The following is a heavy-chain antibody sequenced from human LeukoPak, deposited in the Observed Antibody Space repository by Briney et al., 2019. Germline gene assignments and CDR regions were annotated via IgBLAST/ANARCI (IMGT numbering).Heavy chain of an antibody. V-gene: IGHV1-8*03. J-gene: IGHJ4*02. CDR3: ARGRSTGYPYYFEY. D-gene: IGHD5-12*01. CDR1: GYTFTSYD. Sequence: ASVKVSCKASGYTFTSYDINWVRQATGQGLEWMGWMNPNSGSTGYAQKFQGRVTITRNTSISTAYMELSGLRSEDTAAHYCARGRSTGYPYYFEYWGQGTLVTVSS. CDR2: MNPNSGST.